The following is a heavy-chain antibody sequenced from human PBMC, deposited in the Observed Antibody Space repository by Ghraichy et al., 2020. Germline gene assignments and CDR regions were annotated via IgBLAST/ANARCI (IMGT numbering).Heavy chain of an antibody. Sequence: GGSLRLSCAASGFTFSSYSMNWVRQAPGKGLEWVSSISSSSSYIYYADSVKGRFTISRDNAKNSLYLQMNSLRAEDTAVYYCARVLTSDFWSDDYYYYYMDVWGKGTTVTVSS. D-gene: IGHD3-3*01. CDR3: ARVLTSDFWSDDYYYYYMDV. CDR2: ISSSSSYI. CDR1: GFTFSSYS. J-gene: IGHJ6*03. V-gene: IGHV3-21*01.